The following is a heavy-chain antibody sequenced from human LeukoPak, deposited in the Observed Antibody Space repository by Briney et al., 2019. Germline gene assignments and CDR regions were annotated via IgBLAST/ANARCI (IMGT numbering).Heavy chain of an antibody. Sequence: GGSLRLSCAASGFTFSSYNMNWVRQAPGKGLEWVSSISSSSSYTYYADSVKGRFTISRDNAKNSLYLQMNSLRAEDTAVYYCARYSSGWIDYWGQGTLVTVSS. CDR1: GFTFSSYN. D-gene: IGHD6-19*01. CDR3: ARYSSGWIDY. V-gene: IGHV3-21*04. CDR2: ISSSSSYT. J-gene: IGHJ4*02.